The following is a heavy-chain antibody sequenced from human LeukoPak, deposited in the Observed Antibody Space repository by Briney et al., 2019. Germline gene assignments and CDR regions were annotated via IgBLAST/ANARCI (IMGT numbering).Heavy chain of an antibody. CDR2: INHSGST. Sequence: SETLSLTCAVYGGSFSGYYWSWIRQPPGKGLEWIGEINHSGSTNYNPSPKSRVTISVDTSKNQFSLKLSSVTAADTAVYYCASTVFGVATTSYDYWGQGTLVTVSS. D-gene: IGHD3-3*01. V-gene: IGHV4-34*01. J-gene: IGHJ4*02. CDR3: ASTVFGVATTSYDY. CDR1: GGSFSGYY.